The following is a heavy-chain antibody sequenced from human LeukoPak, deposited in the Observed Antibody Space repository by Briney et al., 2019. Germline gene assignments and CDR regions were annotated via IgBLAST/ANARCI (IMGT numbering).Heavy chain of an antibody. CDR1: GGSISSGSYY. CDR3: ATAVAGRNAFDI. D-gene: IGHD6-19*01. CDR2: IYTSGST. J-gene: IGHJ3*02. V-gene: IGHV4-61*02. Sequence: SETLSLTCTVSGGSISSGSYYWSWIRQPAGKGLEWIGRIYTSGSTNYNPSLKSRVTISVDTSKNRFSLKLSSVTAADTAVYYCATAVAGRNAFDIWGQGTMVTVSS.